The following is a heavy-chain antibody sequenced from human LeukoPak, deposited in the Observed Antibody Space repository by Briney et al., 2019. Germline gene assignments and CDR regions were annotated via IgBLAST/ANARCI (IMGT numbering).Heavy chain of an antibody. V-gene: IGHV3-7*01. CDR3: AGGAGWSIDY. CDR2: LKQDGSEI. Sequence: GGSLRLSCAASGFTFSDYWMNWVRQAPGKGLEWVALLKQDGSEILYVDSVKGRFTISRDNAKNSLYLQMNSLRAEDTAVYYCAGGAGWSIDYWGQGTLVTVSS. CDR1: GFTFSDYW. J-gene: IGHJ4*02. D-gene: IGHD2-15*01.